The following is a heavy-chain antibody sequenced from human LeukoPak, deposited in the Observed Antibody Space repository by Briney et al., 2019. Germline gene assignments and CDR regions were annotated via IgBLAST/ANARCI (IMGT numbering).Heavy chain of an antibody. CDR2: ISGSGGST. J-gene: IGHJ4*02. CDR3: AKGFRGGHYDSSGYYQTYYFDY. Sequence: GGSLRLSCAASGFTFSSYAMSWVRQAPGKGLEWVSAISGSGGSTYYADSVKGRFTISRDNSKNTLYLQMNSLRAEDTAVYYCAKGFRGGHYDSSGYYQTYYFDYWGQGTLVTVSS. CDR1: GFTFSSYA. V-gene: IGHV3-23*01. D-gene: IGHD3-22*01.